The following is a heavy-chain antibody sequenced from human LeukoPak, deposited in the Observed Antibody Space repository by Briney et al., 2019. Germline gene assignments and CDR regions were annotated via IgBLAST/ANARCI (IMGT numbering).Heavy chain of an antibody. V-gene: IGHV3-30*18. Sequence: GGSLRLSCAASGFTFTTFGIHWVRQAPGKGLGWVAAISPDGKIEYYTDSVKGRFTVSRDNSKNMIYLQMNSLRGEDSAVYFCAKINNDDDYWGQGALVTVSS. J-gene: IGHJ4*02. CDR1: GFTFTTFG. CDR3: AKINNDDDY. CDR2: ISPDGKIE. D-gene: IGHD1/OR15-1a*01.